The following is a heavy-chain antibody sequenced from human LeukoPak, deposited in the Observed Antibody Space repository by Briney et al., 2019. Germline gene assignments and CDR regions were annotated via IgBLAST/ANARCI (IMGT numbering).Heavy chain of an antibody. D-gene: IGHD3-10*01. V-gene: IGHV3-7*01. CDR2: IQQDGSEK. J-gene: IGHJ4*02. CDR1: GFTFNYYW. Sequence: GGSLRPSCAASGFTFNYYWLTWVRQAPGKGLEWVTNIQQDGSEKYYVDSAKGRFIISRDNAKNSLYLQMNSLRAEDTAVYYCARVRKLRTRGVMDPLDYWGQGTLVTVSS. CDR3: ARVRKLRTRGVMDPLDY.